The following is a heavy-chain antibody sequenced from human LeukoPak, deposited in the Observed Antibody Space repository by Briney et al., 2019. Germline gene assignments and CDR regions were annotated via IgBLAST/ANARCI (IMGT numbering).Heavy chain of an antibody. CDR3: VKGRISEDGLDF. V-gene: IGHV3-23*01. CDR2: ISSSGNT. CDR1: GFTFSRSA. Sequence: GGSLRLSCAASGFTFSRSAMTWVRQTPGKGLDWVSSISSSGNTYYADSVKGRFTISRDNSKNMLYLQMNSLRAEDTAVYYCVKGRISEDGLDFWGQGTLITVST. D-gene: IGHD6-13*01. J-gene: IGHJ4*02.